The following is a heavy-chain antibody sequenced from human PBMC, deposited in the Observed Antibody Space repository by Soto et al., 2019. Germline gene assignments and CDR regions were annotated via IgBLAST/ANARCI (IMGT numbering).Heavy chain of an antibody. V-gene: IGHV3-30*03. Sequence: PGGSLRLSCAASGFTFSSYGMHLVRQAPGKGLEWVAVISYDGSNKYYADSVKGRFTISRDNSKNTLYLQMNSLRSEDTAVYYCARGGSPDYGDYDHAFDIWGQGTMGTVSS. D-gene: IGHD4-17*01. CDR1: GFTFSSYG. CDR3: ARGGSPDYGDYDHAFDI. J-gene: IGHJ3*02. CDR2: ISYDGSNK.